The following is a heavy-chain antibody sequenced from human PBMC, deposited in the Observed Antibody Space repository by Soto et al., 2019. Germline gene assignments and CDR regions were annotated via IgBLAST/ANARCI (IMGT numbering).Heavy chain of an antibody. D-gene: IGHD3-9*01. CDR1: GGSISSYY. CDR3: ARHGEQGLYYDILTGYYPYSYNWFDP. Sequence: SETLSLTCTVSGGSISSYYWSWIRQPPGKGLEWIGYIYYSGSTNYNPSLKSRVTISVDTSKNQFSLKLSSVTAADTAVYYCARHGEQGLYYDILTGYYPYSYNWFDPWGQGTLVTVSS. J-gene: IGHJ5*02. V-gene: IGHV4-59*08. CDR2: IYYSGST.